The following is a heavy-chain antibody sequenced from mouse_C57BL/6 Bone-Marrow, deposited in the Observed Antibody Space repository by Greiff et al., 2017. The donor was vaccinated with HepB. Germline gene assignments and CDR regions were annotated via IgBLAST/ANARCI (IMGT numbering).Heavy chain of an antibody. Sequence: QVQLQQPGAELVRPGTSVKLSCKASGYTFTSYWMHWVKQRPGQGLEWIGVIDPSDSYTNYNQKFKGKATLTVDTSSSTAYMQLSSLTSEDSAVYYCVNCHYYYGSSYGYFDVWGTGTTVTVSS. J-gene: IGHJ1*03. CDR2: IDPSDSYT. CDR1: GYTFTSYW. D-gene: IGHD1-1*01. CDR3: VNCHYYYGSSYGYFDV. V-gene: IGHV1-59*01.